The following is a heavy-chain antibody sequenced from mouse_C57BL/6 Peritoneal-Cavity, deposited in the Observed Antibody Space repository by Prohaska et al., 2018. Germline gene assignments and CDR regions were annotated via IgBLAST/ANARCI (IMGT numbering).Heavy chain of an antibody. J-gene: IGHJ2*01. V-gene: IGHV1-9*01. D-gene: IGHD2-4*01. CDR2: ILPGSGST. CDR1: GYTFTGYW. Sequence: QVPLQQSGAELMKPGASVKLSCTATGYTFTGYWLAWVKKRPGHGLEWIGEILPGSGSTNYNEKFKGKATFTADTSTNTAYVQLSSLTTEDSAIYYCARRGDDYHFDYWGQGTTLTVSS. CDR3: ARRGDDYHFDY.